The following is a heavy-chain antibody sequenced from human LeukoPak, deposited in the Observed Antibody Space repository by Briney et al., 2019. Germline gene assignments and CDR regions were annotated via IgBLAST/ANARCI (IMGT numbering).Heavy chain of an antibody. J-gene: IGHJ4*02. V-gene: IGHV1-18*01. CDR2: ISAYNGNT. D-gene: IGHD5-12*01. Sequence: ASVKVSCKASGYTFTSYGIRWVRQAPGQGLEWMGWISAYNGNTNYAQKLQGRVTMTTDTSTSTAYMELRSLRSDDTAVYYCARDARYSGYDLRDYWGQGTLVTVSS. CDR1: GYTFTSYG. CDR3: ARDARYSGYDLRDY.